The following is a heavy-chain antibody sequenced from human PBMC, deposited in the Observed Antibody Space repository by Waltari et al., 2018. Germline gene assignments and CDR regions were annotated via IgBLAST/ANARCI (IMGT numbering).Heavy chain of an antibody. J-gene: IGHJ4*02. Sequence: EVQLVESGGGLVQPGGSLRLSCAASGFSCSSYWMTWVRQAPGKGLEWVASINEDGSEKQYVDSVKGRFTISRDNAKNSLYLQMNSLRADDTAVYHCARDSTRRFDYWGQGTLVTVSS. CDR2: INEDGSEK. V-gene: IGHV3-7*01. CDR1: GFSCSSYW. D-gene: IGHD6-6*01. CDR3: ARDSTRRFDY.